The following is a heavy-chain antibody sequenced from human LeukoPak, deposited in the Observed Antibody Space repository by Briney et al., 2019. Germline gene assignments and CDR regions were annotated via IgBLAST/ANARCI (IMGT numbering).Heavy chain of an antibody. Sequence: EPGGSLRLSCAASGFTFSSYWMHWVRQAPGKGLVWVSRINSDGSNTTYADSVKGRFTISRDNAKNSLYLQMNSLRAEDTAVFYCARGMSTGEYWGQGTLVTVSS. V-gene: IGHV3-74*01. CDR2: INSDGSNT. CDR1: GFTFSSYW. CDR3: ARGMSTGEY. D-gene: IGHD3-16*01. J-gene: IGHJ4*02.